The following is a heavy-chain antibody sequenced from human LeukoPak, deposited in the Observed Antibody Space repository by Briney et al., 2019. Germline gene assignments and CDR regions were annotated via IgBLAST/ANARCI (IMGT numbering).Heavy chain of an antibody. Sequence: GESLKISCKGSGYSFTSYWIGWVRQMPGKGLEWMGIIYPGDSDTRYSPSFQGQVTISADKSISTAYLQWSSLKASDTAMYYCARHSTSIVATRKPPIDYWGQGTLVTVSS. V-gene: IGHV5-51*01. J-gene: IGHJ4*02. CDR2: IYPGDSDT. CDR3: ARHSTSIVATRKPPIDY. CDR1: GYSFTSYW. D-gene: IGHD5-12*01.